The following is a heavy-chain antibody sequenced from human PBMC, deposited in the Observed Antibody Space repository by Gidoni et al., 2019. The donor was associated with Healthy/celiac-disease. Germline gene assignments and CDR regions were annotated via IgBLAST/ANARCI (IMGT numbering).Heavy chain of an antibody. CDR3: ARHDRQGGD. J-gene: IGHJ4*02. Sequence: QLQLQESGPGLVKPSENLSLTCTVSGGSISSSSYYWGWIRQPPGKGLEWIGSIHYSGRTDYNPTLKSRVTISVDTSKNQFSLKLSSVTAADTAVYYGARHDRQGGDWGQGTLVTVSS. V-gene: IGHV4-39*01. CDR1: GGSISSSSYY. CDR2: IHYSGRT. D-gene: IGHD3-16*01.